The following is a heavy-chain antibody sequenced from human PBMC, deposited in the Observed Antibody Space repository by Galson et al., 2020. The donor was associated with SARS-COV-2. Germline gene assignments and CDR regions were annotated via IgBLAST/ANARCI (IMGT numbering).Heavy chain of an antibody. CDR1: GFTFSRYS. Sequence: GESLKISCAASGFTFSRYSMNWVRQAPGKGLEWVSSISSSSSYIYYADSVKGRFTISRDNAKNSLYLQMNSLRAEDTAVYYCARTLRDDILTGFGIDYYYGMDVWGQGTTVTVSS. CDR2: ISSSSSYI. D-gene: IGHD3-9*01. J-gene: IGHJ6*02. V-gene: IGHV3-21*01. CDR3: ARTLRDDILTGFGIDYYYGMDV.